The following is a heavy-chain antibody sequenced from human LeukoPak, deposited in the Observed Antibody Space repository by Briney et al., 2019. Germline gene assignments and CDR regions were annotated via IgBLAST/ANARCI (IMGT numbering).Heavy chain of an antibody. V-gene: IGHV1-69*05. CDR1: GGSFRGHG. D-gene: IGHD2-2*01. Sequence: SAKVSCKASGGSFRGHGISWVRQAPGQGPQWMGGIIPVFHTTNYAQEFQGRVTLIIDESTSMAYMELSSLRSDDTAVYFCARARSTVLNDAYDIWGQGTMVTVSS. J-gene: IGHJ3*02. CDR2: IIPVFHTT. CDR3: ARARSTVLNDAYDI.